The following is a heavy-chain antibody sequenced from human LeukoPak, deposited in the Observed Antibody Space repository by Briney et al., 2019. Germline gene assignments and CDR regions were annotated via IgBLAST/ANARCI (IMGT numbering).Heavy chain of an antibody. V-gene: IGHV4-34*01. Sequence: SETLSLTCAVYGGSFSDYYWTWIRQPPGKGLEWIGEINHRGSTHYNPSLKSRVTISVDTSEKQFSLKLSSMTAADTAVYYCATYSTGFDIWGQGTVVTVSS. D-gene: IGHD6-19*01. CDR2: INHRGST. CDR3: ATYSTGFDI. J-gene: IGHJ3*02. CDR1: GGSFSDYY.